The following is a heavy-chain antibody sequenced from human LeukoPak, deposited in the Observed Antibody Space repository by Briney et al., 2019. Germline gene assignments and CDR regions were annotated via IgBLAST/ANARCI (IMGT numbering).Heavy chain of an antibody. CDR3: TTALLPVITMVRGVKGYYMDV. CDR1: GFTFSSYW. Sequence: GGSLRLSCAASGFTFSSYWMHWVRQTPGKGLIYISRINNDGSSANYADSVRGRFTISRDNAENTLYLQMNSLKTEDTAVYYCTTALLPVITMVRGVKGYYMDVWGKGTTVTVSS. CDR2: INNDGSSA. D-gene: IGHD3-10*01. V-gene: IGHV3-74*01. J-gene: IGHJ6*03.